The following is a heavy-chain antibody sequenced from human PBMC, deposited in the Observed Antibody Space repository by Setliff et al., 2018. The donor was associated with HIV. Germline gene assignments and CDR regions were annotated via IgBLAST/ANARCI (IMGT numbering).Heavy chain of an antibody. J-gene: IGHJ4*02. V-gene: IGHV4-4*07. D-gene: IGHD6-19*01. CDR1: GASINSYY. CDR2: IYSSGNM. CDR3: ARGSAVTGTLEY. Sequence: SETLSLTCTVSGASINSYYWNWIRQPAGKGLEWIGRIYSSGNMKYSPSLKSRVTMSVDTSKNQFSLRLTSLTAADTAMYYCARGSAVTGTLEYWGQGTLVTVSS.